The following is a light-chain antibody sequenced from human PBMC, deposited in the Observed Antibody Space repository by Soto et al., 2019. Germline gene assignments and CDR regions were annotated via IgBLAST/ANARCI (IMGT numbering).Light chain of an antibody. CDR1: QSLSSW. J-gene: IGKJ1*01. V-gene: IGKV1-5*03. CDR2: KAS. Sequence: DIQMTQSPSTLSASVDAGVTITCRASQSLSSWLAWYQQKPGKAPKLLIYKASTLKSGVPSRFSGSGSGTEFTLTISSLQPDDFATYYCQHYNSYSEAFGQGTKVDIK. CDR3: QHYNSYSEA.